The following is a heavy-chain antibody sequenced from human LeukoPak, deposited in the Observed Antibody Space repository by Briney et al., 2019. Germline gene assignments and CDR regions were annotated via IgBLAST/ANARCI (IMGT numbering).Heavy chain of an antibody. D-gene: IGHD3-10*01. Sequence: SWVRQPPGKGPEWIGYIYYGGNTYYNPSLKSRVNISVDMSKNHFSLKLNSVTAADTAVYYCAREIRVSQYYYYHGMDVWGQGTTVTVSS. J-gene: IGHJ6*02. CDR3: AREIRVSQYYYYHGMDV. V-gene: IGHV4-30-4*01. CDR2: IYYGGNT.